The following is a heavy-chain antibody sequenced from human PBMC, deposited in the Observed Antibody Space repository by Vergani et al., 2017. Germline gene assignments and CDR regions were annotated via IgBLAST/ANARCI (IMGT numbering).Heavy chain of an antibody. D-gene: IGHD1-20*01. CDR1: GYTFTGYY. V-gene: IGHV1-2*02. Sequence: QVQLVQSGAEVKKPGASVKVSCKASGYTFTGYYKHWVRQAPGQGLEWMGWINPNSGGTNYAQKFQGRVTMTRATSISTAYLELSRLGSDDTAVYYCARDKGYNWNPRDQPYYYYYMDVWGKGTTVTVSS. CDR3: ARDKGYNWNPRDQPYYYYYMDV. J-gene: IGHJ6*03. CDR2: INPNSGGT.